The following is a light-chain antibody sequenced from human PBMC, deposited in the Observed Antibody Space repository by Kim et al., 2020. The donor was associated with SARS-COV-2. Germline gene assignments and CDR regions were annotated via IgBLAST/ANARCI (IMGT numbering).Light chain of an antibody. Sequence: QSVLTQPPSASGTPGQRVTISCSGRSSNIGSNNVNWYQQLPGTAPKLLIYNDDQRPSGVPDRFSGSKSGTSASLAISGLQSEDEADYCCGAWDDSLNGPVFGGGTQLTVL. CDR3: GAWDDSLNGPV. J-gene: IGLJ3*02. V-gene: IGLV1-44*01. CDR2: NDD. CDR1: SSNIGSNN.